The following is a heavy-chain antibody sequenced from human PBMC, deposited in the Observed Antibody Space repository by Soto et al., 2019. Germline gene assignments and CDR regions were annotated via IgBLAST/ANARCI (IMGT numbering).Heavy chain of an antibody. J-gene: IGHJ4*02. CDR1: GYAFTTYG. D-gene: IGHD6-6*01. Sequence: QVHLVQSGAEVKKPGASVTVSCKGSGYAFTTYGITWVRQAPGQGLEWMGWISAHNGNTNYAQKLQGRVTVTRDTSTSTAYMELRSLRSDDTAVYYCARGRDGDYWGQGALVTVSS. CDR2: ISAHNGNT. V-gene: IGHV1-18*01. CDR3: ARGRDGDY.